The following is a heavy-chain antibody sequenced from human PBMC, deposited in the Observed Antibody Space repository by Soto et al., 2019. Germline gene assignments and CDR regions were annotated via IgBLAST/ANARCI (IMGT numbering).Heavy chain of an antibody. V-gene: IGHV4-39*01. CDR2: IYYSGST. CDR1: GGSISSSSYY. CDR3: ARRARPMGCSGGSCYDPSFDY. D-gene: IGHD2-15*01. J-gene: IGHJ4*02. Sequence: QLQLQESGPGLVKPSETLSLTCTVSGGSISSSSYYWGWIRQPPGKGLEWIGSIYYSGSTYYNPSLKSRVTISVATSKNQFSLKLSSVTAADTAVYYCARRARPMGCSGGSCYDPSFDYWGQGTLVTVSS.